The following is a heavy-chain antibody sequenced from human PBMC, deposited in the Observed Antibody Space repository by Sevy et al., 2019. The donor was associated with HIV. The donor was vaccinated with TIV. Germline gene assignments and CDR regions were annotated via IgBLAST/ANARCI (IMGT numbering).Heavy chain of an antibody. J-gene: IGHJ6*02. Sequence: GGSLRLSCAASGFSISDYYMSWIRQAPGKGPQWISYISSNSDTIYYTDSMKGRFTISRDNAKNSLYLQMSSLRAEDTAIYYCARDHVKDGDLGDYYYYAMDVWGRGTTVTVSS. CDR1: GFSISDYY. D-gene: IGHD4-17*01. V-gene: IGHV3-11*01. CDR2: ISSNSDTI. CDR3: ARDHVKDGDLGDYYYYAMDV.